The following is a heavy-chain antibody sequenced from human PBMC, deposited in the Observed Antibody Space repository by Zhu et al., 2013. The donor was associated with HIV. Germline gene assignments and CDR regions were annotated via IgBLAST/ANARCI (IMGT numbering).Heavy chain of an antibody. J-gene: IGHJ4*02. CDR2: LDPEDGET. D-gene: IGHD6-19*01. CDR3: ATQLRPGIAVTDGFEY. Sequence: QVQVVQSGAEVKKPGASVKVSCKVSGYTLTELSMHWVRQAPGKGLEWMGGLDPEDGETIYAQKFQGRVTMTEDTSADTAYMEVSSLRSEDTAVYYCATQLRPGIAVTDGFEYWGQGTLATVSS. V-gene: IGHV1-24*01. CDR1: GYTLTELS.